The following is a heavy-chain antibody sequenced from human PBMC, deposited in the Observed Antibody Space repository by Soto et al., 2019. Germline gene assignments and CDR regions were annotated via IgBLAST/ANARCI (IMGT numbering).Heavy chain of an antibody. CDR1: GYTFTSYG. CDR3: ARDRLDYDFWSGFQNGNWFDP. CDR2: ISAYNGNT. D-gene: IGHD3-3*01. V-gene: IGHV1-18*01. J-gene: IGHJ5*02. Sequence: QVQLVQSGAEVKKPGASVKVSCKASGYTFTSYGISWVRQAPGQGLEWMGWISAYNGNTNYAQKLQGRVTMTTDTSTSTDYMELRSLRSDDTAVYYCARDRLDYDFWSGFQNGNWFDPWGQGTLVTVSS.